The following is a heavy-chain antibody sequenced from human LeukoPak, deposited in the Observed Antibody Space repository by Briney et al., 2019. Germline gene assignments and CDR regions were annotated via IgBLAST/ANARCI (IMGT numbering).Heavy chain of an antibody. CDR1: GDSISGGGSS. D-gene: IGHD6-19*01. CDR3: ARTGQWLVAGGYYFDY. V-gene: IGHV4-31*03. CDR2: IYDSGNT. Sequence: PSQTLSLTCTVSGDSISGGGSSWTWIRQHPGKGLEWIGYIYDSGNTYYNPSLKSRVNISVDTSKNQFSLKLNSVTAADTAVYYCARTGQWLVAGGYYFDYWGQGTLVTVSS. J-gene: IGHJ4*02.